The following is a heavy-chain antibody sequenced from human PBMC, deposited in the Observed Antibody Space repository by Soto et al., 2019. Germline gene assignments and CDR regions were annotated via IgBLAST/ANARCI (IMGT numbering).Heavy chain of an antibody. CDR2: IYSGGST. J-gene: IGHJ5*02. D-gene: IGHD6-13*01. V-gene: IGHV3-53*01. CDR3: ARSSSWYLDWFDP. CDR1: GFTVSSNY. Sequence: GGSLRLSCAASGFTVSSNYMSWVRQAPGKGLEWVSVIYSGGSTYYADSVKGRFTISRDNSKNTLYLQMNSLRAEDTAVYSCARSSSWYLDWFDPWGQGTLVTASS.